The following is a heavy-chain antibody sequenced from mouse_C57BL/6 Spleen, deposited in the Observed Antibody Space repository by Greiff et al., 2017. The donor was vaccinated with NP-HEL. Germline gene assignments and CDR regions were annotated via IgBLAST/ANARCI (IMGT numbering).Heavy chain of an antibody. CDR3: AITGEGEYSNYVAWFAY. J-gene: IGHJ3*01. Sequence: VQLQQPGAELVKPGASVKVSCKASGYTFTSYWMHWVKQRPGQGLEWIGRIHPSDSDTNYNQKFKGKATLTVDKSSSTAYMQLSSLTSEDSAVYYCAITGEGEYSNYVAWFAYWGQGTLVTVSA. CDR2: IHPSDSDT. D-gene: IGHD2-5*01. V-gene: IGHV1-74*01. CDR1: GYTFTSYW.